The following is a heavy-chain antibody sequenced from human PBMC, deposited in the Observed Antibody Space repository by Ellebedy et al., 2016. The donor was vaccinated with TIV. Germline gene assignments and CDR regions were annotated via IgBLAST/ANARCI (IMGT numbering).Heavy chain of an antibody. CDR1: GYTFTSYG. D-gene: IGHD2-15*01. CDR2: ISGYTGNT. J-gene: IGHJ4*02. CDR3: ARDGPQGYVVASAPPGDS. Sequence: ASVKVSXXASGYTFTSYGLSWVRQAPGQGLEWMGWISGYTGNTDYARKFQGRVTMTTDTSTGTAYLELSSLKSDDTALYYCARDGPQGYVVASAPPGDSWGQGTLVTVSS. V-gene: IGHV1-18*01.